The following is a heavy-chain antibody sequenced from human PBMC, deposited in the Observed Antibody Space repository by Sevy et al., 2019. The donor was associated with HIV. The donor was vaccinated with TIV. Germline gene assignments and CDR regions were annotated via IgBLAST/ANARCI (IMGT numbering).Heavy chain of an antibody. CDR3: GRVIVVVPAAMSGMDV. CDR1: GFTFSSYA. J-gene: IGHJ6*02. V-gene: IGHV3-30-3*01. D-gene: IGHD2-2*01. CDR2: ISYDGSNK. Sequence: GGSLRLSCAASGFTFSSYAMHWVRQAPGKGLEWVAVISYDGSNKYYADSVKGRFTISRDNSKNTLYLQMNSLRAEDTAVYYCGRVIVVVPAAMSGMDVWGQGTTVTVSS.